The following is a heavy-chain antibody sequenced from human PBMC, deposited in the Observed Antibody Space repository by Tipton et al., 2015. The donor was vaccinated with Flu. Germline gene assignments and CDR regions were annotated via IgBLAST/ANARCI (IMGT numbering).Heavy chain of an antibody. CDR3: ARVPVGARTVLADY. J-gene: IGHJ4*02. D-gene: IGHD1-26*01. CDR1: GGSISTYY. Sequence: TLSLTCTVSGGSISTYYWSWIRQPPGKGLEWIGFVYYSGDTKYNPSLQSRVPISVDTSKNQFSLKLSSVTAADTAVYYCARVPVGARTVLADYWGQGTLVTVSS. CDR2: VYYSGDT. V-gene: IGHV4-59*01.